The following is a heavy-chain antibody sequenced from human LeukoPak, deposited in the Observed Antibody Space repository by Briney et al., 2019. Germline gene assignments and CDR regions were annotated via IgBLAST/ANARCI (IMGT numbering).Heavy chain of an antibody. Sequence: KSSETLSLTCAVYGGSFSGYYWSWIRQPPGKGLEWIGEINHRGGTNYNPSLKSRVTISVDTSKNQFSLELNSVTAADTAVYYCATRGGNYYDSSGYFDYWARGTLVTVSS. CDR2: INHRGGT. CDR1: GGSFSGYY. CDR3: ATRGGNYYDSSGYFDY. V-gene: IGHV4-34*01. J-gene: IGHJ4*02. D-gene: IGHD3-22*01.